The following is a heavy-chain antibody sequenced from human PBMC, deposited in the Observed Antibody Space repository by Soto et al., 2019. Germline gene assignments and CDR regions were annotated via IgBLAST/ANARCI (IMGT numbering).Heavy chain of an antibody. Sequence: GASVKVSCKASGYTFTGYYMHWVRQAPGQGLEWMGWINPNSGGTNYAQKFQGRVTMARDTSISTAYMELSRLRSDDTAVYYCARDLGIAAADDYWGQGTLVTVSS. D-gene: IGHD6-13*01. CDR2: INPNSGGT. J-gene: IGHJ4*02. V-gene: IGHV1-2*02. CDR3: ARDLGIAAADDY. CDR1: GYTFTGYY.